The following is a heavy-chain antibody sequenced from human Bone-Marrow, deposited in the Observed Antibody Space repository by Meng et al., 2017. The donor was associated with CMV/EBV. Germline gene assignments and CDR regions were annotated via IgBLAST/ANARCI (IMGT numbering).Heavy chain of an antibody. CDR1: GFTVSSNY. V-gene: IGHV3-53*01. CDR3: ARDQIVVVPAALYGMDV. J-gene: IGHJ6*02. D-gene: IGHD2-2*01. Sequence: GESLKISCAASGFTVSSNYMSWVRQAPGKGLEWVSIIYSGGSTYYADSVKGRFTISTDNSKNTLYLQMNSLRAEDTAVYYCARDQIVVVPAALYGMDVWGQGTTVTVS. CDR2: IYSGGST.